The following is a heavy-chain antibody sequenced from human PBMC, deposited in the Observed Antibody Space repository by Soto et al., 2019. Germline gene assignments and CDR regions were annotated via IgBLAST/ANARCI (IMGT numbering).Heavy chain of an antibody. CDR3: ARAGTVSCNHAFDL. D-gene: IGHD6-19*01. Sequence: QVQLVQSGAEVKKPGSSVKVSCKASGGSFSSYAISWVRQAPVQGLEWMGGIIPIFGAPTYAQKFQGRVTLIEDKSTSTADMELSSLRSEDTDLYSCARAGTVSCNHAFDLWGQGTLVTVSS. J-gene: IGHJ3*01. CDR2: IIPIFGAP. CDR1: GGSFSSYA. V-gene: IGHV1-69*06.